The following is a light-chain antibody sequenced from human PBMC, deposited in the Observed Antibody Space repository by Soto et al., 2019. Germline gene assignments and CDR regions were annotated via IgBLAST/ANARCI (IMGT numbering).Light chain of an antibody. Sequence: EIVLTQSPGTLSLSPGKRATLSCRASQSVSSSYLAWYQQKPGQAPRLLIYGASSRATGIPDRLSGSGSGTDFTLTISRLEPDDFAMYYCQQYGSSPWTFGQGTKVEI. CDR2: GAS. J-gene: IGKJ1*01. CDR3: QQYGSSPWT. CDR1: QSVSSSY. V-gene: IGKV3-20*01.